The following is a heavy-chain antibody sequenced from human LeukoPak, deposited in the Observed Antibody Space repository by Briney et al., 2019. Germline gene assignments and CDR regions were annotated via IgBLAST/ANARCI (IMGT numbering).Heavy chain of an antibody. CDR1: GGSFSGYY. CDR2: INHSGST. Sequence: PSETLPLTCAVYGGSFSGYYWSWIRQPPGKGLEWIGEINHSGSTNYNPSLKSRVTISVDTSKNQFSLKLSSVTAADTAVYYCARRFRRLLWFGELSDWFDPWGQGTLVTVSS. CDR3: ARRFRRLLWFGELSDWFDP. J-gene: IGHJ5*02. V-gene: IGHV4-34*01. D-gene: IGHD3-10*01.